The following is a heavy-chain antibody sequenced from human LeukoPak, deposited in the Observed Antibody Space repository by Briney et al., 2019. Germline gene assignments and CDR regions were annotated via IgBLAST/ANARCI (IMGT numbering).Heavy chain of an antibody. CDR1: GGSISSGSYY. Sequence: SETLSLTCTVSGGSISSGSYYWGWIRQPPGKGLEWIGNIYYSGSTYYNASLQSRVTISIDTSKNQFSLRLNSVTAADTAMYYCAKSGGYGLIDYRGQGTLVTVSS. D-gene: IGHD1-26*01. J-gene: IGHJ4*02. CDR2: IYYSGST. CDR3: AKSGGYGLIDY. V-gene: IGHV4-39*01.